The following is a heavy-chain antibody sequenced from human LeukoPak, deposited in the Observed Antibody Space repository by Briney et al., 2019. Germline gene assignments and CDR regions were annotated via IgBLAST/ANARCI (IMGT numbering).Heavy chain of an antibody. CDR3: ARGEEYDYYYMDV. Sequence: SETLSLTCTVSGGSISRSSYYWGWIRQPPGKGLEWIGSIYYSGSTYYNPSLKSRVTISVDTSKNQFSLKLSSVTAADTAVYYCARGEEYDYYYMDVWGKGTTVTVSS. CDR1: GGSISRSSYY. V-gene: IGHV4-39*07. J-gene: IGHJ6*03. CDR2: IYYSGST.